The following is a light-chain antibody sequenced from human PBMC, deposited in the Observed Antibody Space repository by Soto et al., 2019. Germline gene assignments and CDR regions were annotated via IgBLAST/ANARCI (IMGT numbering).Light chain of an antibody. CDR2: GNS. CDR1: SSNIGAGYD. V-gene: IGLV1-40*01. CDR3: QYYYSSLSRV. J-gene: IGLJ2*01. Sequence: QSVLTQPPSVSGAPGQRVTISCTGSSSNIGAGYDVHWYQQLPGTAPKLLIYGNSNRPSGVPDRFSGSKSGTSASLAITGLQAEDEADYYCQYYYSSLSRVFGGGTKLTVL.